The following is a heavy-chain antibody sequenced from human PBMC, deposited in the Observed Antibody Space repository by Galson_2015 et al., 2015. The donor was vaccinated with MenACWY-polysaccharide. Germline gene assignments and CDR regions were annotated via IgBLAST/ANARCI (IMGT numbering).Heavy chain of an antibody. CDR3: TKAGAKYCSGSSCYFNWFDP. V-gene: IGHV3-74*01. Sequence: SLRLSCAASGFSFSTYWMHWVRHAPGKGLVWVSRINADGSATGYADSVRGRVTISRDNAKNTLFREMNSLRAEDTAVYYCTKAGAKYCSGSSCYFNWFDPWGQGTLVTVSS. CDR1: GFSFSTYW. CDR2: INADGSAT. D-gene: IGHD2-15*01. J-gene: IGHJ5*02.